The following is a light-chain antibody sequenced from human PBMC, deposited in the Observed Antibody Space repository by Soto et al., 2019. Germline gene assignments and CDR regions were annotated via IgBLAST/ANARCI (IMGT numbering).Light chain of an antibody. CDR3: HSRA. CDR1: QTISRL. Sequence: QTPVTLSAYVGDEVTITCLASQTISRLLAWYQQKPGRAPKLLIYDASTLESGVPSRFSGSGSETEFPLTIRRLQPDDFATYFCHSRAFGQGTRLEI. CDR2: DAS. V-gene: IGKV1-5*01. J-gene: IGKJ5*01.